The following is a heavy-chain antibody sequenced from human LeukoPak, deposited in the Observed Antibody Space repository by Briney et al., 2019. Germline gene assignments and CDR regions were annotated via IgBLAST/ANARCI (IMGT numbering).Heavy chain of an antibody. D-gene: IGHD4-11*01. CDR2: IIPILGIA. CDR3: ARFRETTVAPDAFDI. CDR1: GGTFSSYT. V-gene: IGHV1-69*02. Sequence: SVKVSCKASGGTFSSYTISWVRQAPGQGLEWMGRIIPILGIANYAQKFQGRVTITADKSTCTAYMELSSLRSEDTAVYYCARFRETTVAPDAFDIWGQGTMVTVSS. J-gene: IGHJ3*02.